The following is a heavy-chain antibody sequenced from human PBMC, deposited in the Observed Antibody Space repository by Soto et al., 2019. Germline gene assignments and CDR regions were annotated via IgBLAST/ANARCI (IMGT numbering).Heavy chain of an antibody. CDR2: IIPIFGTA. CDR1: GGTFSSYA. CDR3: ASAVLLWFGESPLGGMDV. Sequence: QVQLVQSGAEVQKPGSSVKVSCKASGGTFSSYAISWVRQAPGQGLEWMGGIIPIFGTANYAQKFQGRVTITADESTSTAYMELSSLRSEDTAVYYCASAVLLWFGESPLGGMDVWGQGTTVTVSS. J-gene: IGHJ6*02. V-gene: IGHV1-69*01. D-gene: IGHD3-10*01.